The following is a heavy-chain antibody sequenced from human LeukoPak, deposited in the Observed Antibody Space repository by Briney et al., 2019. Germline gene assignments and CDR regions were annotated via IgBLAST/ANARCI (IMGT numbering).Heavy chain of an antibody. CDR3: ARDPGGTWGFDY. CDR1: GYTFTSHG. Sequence: ASVKVSCTASGYTFTSHGLSWARQAPGQGLEWMGWISIYSGNTNYAQKFQDRVSMTTDTSTSTAYMELRSLKSDDTAVYYCARDPGGTWGFDYWGQGALVTVSS. V-gene: IGHV1-18*01. J-gene: IGHJ4*02. CDR2: ISIYSGNT. D-gene: IGHD7-27*01.